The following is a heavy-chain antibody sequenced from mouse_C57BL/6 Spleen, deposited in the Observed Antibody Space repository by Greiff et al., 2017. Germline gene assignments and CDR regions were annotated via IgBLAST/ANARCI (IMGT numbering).Heavy chain of an antibody. J-gene: IGHJ4*01. V-gene: IGHV5-17*01. CDR1: GFTFSDYG. D-gene: IGHD1-1*01. Sequence: EVKLEESGGGLVKPGGSLKISCAASGFTFSDYGMNWVRQAPEKGLEWVAYISSGSSTINYAETVKGRVTNTRDNSKNTLFLQMTSLRSEDTAMYDCAKILLRWNYAMDYWGQGTSVTVSS. CDR3: AKILLRWNYAMDY. CDR2: ISSGSSTI.